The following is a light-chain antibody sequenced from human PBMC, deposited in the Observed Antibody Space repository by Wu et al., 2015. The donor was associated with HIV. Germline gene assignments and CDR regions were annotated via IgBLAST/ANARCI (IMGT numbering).Light chain of an antibody. Sequence: EIVLTQSPATLSLSPGERATLSCRASQSVSSYLAWYQQKPGQAPRLLIYGSSNRATGIPARFSGSGSGTDFTLTISSLEPEDFAVYYCQQRSNWPWTFGQGPR. CDR2: GSS. CDR3: QQRSNWPWT. J-gene: IGKJ1*01. V-gene: IGKV3-11*01. CDR1: QSVSSY.